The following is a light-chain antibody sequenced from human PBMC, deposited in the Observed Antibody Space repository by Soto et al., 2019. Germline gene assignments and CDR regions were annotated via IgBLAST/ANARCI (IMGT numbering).Light chain of an antibody. Sequence: QSVLTQPPSVSAAPGQRVTISCSGSSSNSGSNHVAWYQQFPGTAPKLLIYDNDKRPSGIPDRFSGSRSGTSATLGITGRQNGEEADYECAPWESSLSVVVFCGGTKLTVL. V-gene: IGLV1-51*01. CDR3: APWESSLSVVV. J-gene: IGLJ2*01. CDR1: SSNSGSNH. CDR2: DND.